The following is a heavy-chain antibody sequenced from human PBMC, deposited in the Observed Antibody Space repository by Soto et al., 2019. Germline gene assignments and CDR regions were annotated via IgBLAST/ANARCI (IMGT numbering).Heavy chain of an antibody. J-gene: IGHJ4*02. V-gene: IGHV1-3*01. Sequence: ASVKVSCKASGYTFTSYAMHWVRQAPGQRLEWMGWINAGNGNTKYSQKFQGRVTITRDTSISTAYMELGSLRSEDTAVYYCARGGVFFFAAPTNPFDYWGQGTLVTVSS. CDR1: GYTFTSYA. CDR2: INAGNGNT. D-gene: IGHD3-10*01. CDR3: ARGGVFFFAAPTNPFDY.